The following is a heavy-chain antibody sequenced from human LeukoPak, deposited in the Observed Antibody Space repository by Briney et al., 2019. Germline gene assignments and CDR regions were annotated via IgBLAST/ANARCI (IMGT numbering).Heavy chain of an antibody. V-gene: IGHV1-18*01. CDR1: GYTFTTYG. J-gene: IGHJ4*02. CDR2: INTYNGNT. Sequence: ASVKVSFKTSGYTFTTYGITWVRQAPGQGLEWMGWINTYNGNTNYVQKFRGRVTMTTDTSTSTAYLDLGSLRSDDTAVYYCATGGYCAGGSCSTPGHCPGGCPFDFWGQGTLVTVPS. CDR3: ATGGYCAGGSCSTPGHCPGGCPFDF. D-gene: IGHD2-15*01.